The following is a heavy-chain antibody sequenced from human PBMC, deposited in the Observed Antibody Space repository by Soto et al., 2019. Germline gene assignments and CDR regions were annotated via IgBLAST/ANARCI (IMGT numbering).Heavy chain of an antibody. Sequence: GVSLRLSCAASGFTFSSYAMSWVRQAPGKGLEWVSAISGSGGSTYYADSVKGRFTISRDNSKNTLYLQMNSLRAEDTAVYYCAKARYHLLYLSWFDPWGQGTLITVSS. CDR3: AKARYHLLYLSWFDP. D-gene: IGHD2-2*02. J-gene: IGHJ5*02. CDR1: GFTFSSYA. CDR2: ISGSGGST. V-gene: IGHV3-23*01.